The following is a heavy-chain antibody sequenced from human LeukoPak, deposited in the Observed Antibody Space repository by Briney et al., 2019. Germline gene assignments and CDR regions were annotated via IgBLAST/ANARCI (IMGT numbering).Heavy chain of an antibody. V-gene: IGHV4-59*08. Sequence: SETLSLTCSVSGGSINNYYWSWVRQPPGKGLEWIGYIYYTGTTSYNPSLKSRVTISVDTSKDQFSLKLSSVTAADTAVYYCASPPLDYGDYSIDYWGHGTLVTVSS. CDR2: IYYTGTT. J-gene: IGHJ4*01. D-gene: IGHD4-17*01. CDR1: GGSINNYY. CDR3: ASPPLDYGDYSIDY.